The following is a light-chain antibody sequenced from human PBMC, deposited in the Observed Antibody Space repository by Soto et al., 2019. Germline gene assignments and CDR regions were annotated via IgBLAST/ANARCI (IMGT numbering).Light chain of an antibody. J-gene: IGKJ1*01. CDR1: QSVTSSY. CDR2: GAS. V-gene: IGKV3-20*01. Sequence: IVLTQSPATLSVSPGERATLSCRASQSVTSSYLAWWQQKPGQAPRLLIYGASSRATGIPDRFSGSGSGTDFTLTISRLEPEDFAVYFCQQYGSSPTTFGQRTKVDIK. CDR3: QQYGSSPTT.